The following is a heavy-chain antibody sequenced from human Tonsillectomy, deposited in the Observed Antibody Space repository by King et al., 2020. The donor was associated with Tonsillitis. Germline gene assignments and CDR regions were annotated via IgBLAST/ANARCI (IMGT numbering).Heavy chain of an antibody. V-gene: IGHV4-31*03. CDR3: ARGGSHYGLDV. D-gene: IGHD1-26*01. J-gene: IGHJ6*02. CDR1: GGSISSYGYF. Sequence: QLQESGPGLVKPSQTLSLTCTVSGGSISSYGYFWSWIRQHPGKGLEWIGDIYFSGDTYYNPSLKSRFIISVDTSKNQFSLKLNSVTAAATAVYYCARGGSHYGLDVWGQGTTVIVSS. CDR2: IYFSGDT.